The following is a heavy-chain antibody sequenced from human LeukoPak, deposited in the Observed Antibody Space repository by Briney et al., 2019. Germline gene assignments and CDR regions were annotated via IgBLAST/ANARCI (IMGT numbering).Heavy chain of an antibody. Sequence: GGSLRLSCAASGFTFSSYAMSWVRQAPGKGLEWVSAISGSGGSTYYADSVKGRFTISRDNAKSSLYLQMNSLRAEDTAVYYCARSNWGLGGDYWGQGTLVTVSS. CDR2: ISGSGGST. CDR1: GFTFSSYA. V-gene: IGHV3-23*01. J-gene: IGHJ4*02. CDR3: ARSNWGLGGDY. D-gene: IGHD7-27*01.